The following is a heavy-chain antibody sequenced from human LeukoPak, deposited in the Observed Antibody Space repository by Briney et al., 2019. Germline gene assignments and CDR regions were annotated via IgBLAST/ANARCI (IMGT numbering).Heavy chain of an antibody. CDR2: IIHIFGTA. Sequence: AAAKLSRKSSGDPLSRYDTSWGPHAPGQGLGWVGGIIHIFGTANPPQKFQGRVTMTADESTSTAYMELISLRSEDTAVYYCARDGLYGWGSPNYYYYGMDVWGKGTMVTVSS. D-gene: IGHD3-10*01. J-gene: IGHJ6*04. CDR3: ARDGLYGWGSPNYYYYGMDV. V-gene: IGHV1-69*01. CDR1: GDPLSRYD.